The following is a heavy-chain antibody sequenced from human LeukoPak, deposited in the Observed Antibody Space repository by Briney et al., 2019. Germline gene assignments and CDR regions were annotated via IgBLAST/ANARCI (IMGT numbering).Heavy chain of an antibody. V-gene: IGHV4-34*01. D-gene: IGHD1-26*01. CDR1: GGSFSGYY. CDR2: INHSGST. Sequence: SETLSLTCAVYGGSFSGYYWSWIRQPPGKGLEWIGEINHSGSTNYNPSLKSRVTISVDTSKNQFSLKLSSVTAADTAVYYCARHSVGATMAYWGQGTLVTVSS. J-gene: IGHJ4*02. CDR3: ARHSVGATMAY.